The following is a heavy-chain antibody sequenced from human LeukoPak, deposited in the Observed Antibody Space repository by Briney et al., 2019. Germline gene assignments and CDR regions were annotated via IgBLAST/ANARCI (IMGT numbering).Heavy chain of an antibody. V-gene: IGHV4-34*01. CDR3: ARVKQWLVRSFDY. D-gene: IGHD6-19*01. CDR2: INHSGST. Sequence: PSETLSLTCAVYGGSFSGYYWSWIRQPPGKGLEWIGEINHSGSTNYNPSHKSRVTISVDTSKNQFSLKLSSVTAADTAVYYCARVKQWLVRSFDYWGQGTLVTVSS. CDR1: GGSFSGYY. J-gene: IGHJ4*02.